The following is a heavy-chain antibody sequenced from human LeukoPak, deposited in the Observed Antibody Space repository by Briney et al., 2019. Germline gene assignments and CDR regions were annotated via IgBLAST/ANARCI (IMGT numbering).Heavy chain of an antibody. V-gene: IGHV4-31*03. Sequence: SETLSLTCTVSGGSISSGGYYWSWIRQHPGKGLEWIGYIYYSGSTYYNPSLKSRVTISVDTSENQFSLKLSSVTAADTAVYYCARVYGDYSYNWFDPWGQGTLVTVSS. D-gene: IGHD4-17*01. CDR2: IYYSGST. J-gene: IGHJ5*02. CDR1: GGSISSGGYY. CDR3: ARVYGDYSYNWFDP.